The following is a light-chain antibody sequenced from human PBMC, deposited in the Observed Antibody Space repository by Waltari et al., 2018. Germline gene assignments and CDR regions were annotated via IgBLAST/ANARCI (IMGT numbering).Light chain of an antibody. V-gene: IGLV3-25*03. CDR2: KDS. J-gene: IGLJ2*01. Sequence: SYELTQPPSVSVSPGQMARITCSGDALPKQYAYWYQQKPGQAPVLVIYKDSERPSGIPGRVSGASSGTTVTLTISGVQAEDEADYYCQSADSSGTSYVVFGGGTKLTVL. CDR3: QSADSSGTSYVV. CDR1: ALPKQY.